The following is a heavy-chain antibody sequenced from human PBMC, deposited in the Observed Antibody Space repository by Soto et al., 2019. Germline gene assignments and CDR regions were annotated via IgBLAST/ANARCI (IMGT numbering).Heavy chain of an antibody. Sequence: SETLSLTCAVYGGSFSGYYWSWIRQPPGKGLEWIGEINHSGSTNYNPSLKSRVTISVDTSKNQFSLKLSSVTAEDTAVYYCAKDRSPPFAMIQRGFDYWGQGTLVTVSS. CDR2: INHSGST. V-gene: IGHV4-34*01. CDR3: AKDRSPPFAMIQRGFDY. J-gene: IGHJ4*02. CDR1: GGSFSGYY. D-gene: IGHD3-22*01.